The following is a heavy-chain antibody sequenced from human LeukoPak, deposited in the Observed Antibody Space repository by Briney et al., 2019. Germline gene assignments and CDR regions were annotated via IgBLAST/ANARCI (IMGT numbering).Heavy chain of an antibody. CDR1: GYTFTSYG. V-gene: IGHV1-18*01. Sequence: ASVKLSCKASGYTFTSYGIRWVRQAPGQGLEWLGWISPYNDNTNYAQRLQGRVTVTADTSTTTAYLELRSLRSDDTAVYYCIKDLGWEASFDYWGQGSLVTVSS. J-gene: IGHJ4*02. D-gene: IGHD1-26*01. CDR2: ISPYNDNT. CDR3: IKDLGWEASFDY.